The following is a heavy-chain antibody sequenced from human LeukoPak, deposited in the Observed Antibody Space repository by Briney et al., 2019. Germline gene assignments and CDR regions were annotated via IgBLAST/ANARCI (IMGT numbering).Heavy chain of an antibody. CDR3: ARDGPKYCSNGVCYAPVDP. CDR2: ISSGSSYI. D-gene: IGHD2-8*01. CDR1: GFTFSSYS. Sequence: GGSLRLSCAASGFTFSSYSMNWVRQAPGKGLEWVSSISSGSSYIYYADSEKGRFTISRDNGKNSLYLQMNSLRAEDTAVYYCARDGPKYCSNGVCYAPVDPWGQGTLVTVSS. V-gene: IGHV3-21*01. J-gene: IGHJ5*02.